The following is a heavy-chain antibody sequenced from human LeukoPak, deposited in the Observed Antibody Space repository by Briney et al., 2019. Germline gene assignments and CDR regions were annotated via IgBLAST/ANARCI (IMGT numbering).Heavy chain of an antibody. CDR2: IASKTDGGAT. CDR3: TAGIRGD. V-gene: IGHV3-15*07. J-gene: IGHJ4*02. Sequence: GGSLRLSCSASGLTVTNAWMNWVRQAPGGGLDWVGRIASKTDGGATDYAAPVKGRFTISRDDSKNTLNLQMNSLKTEDTAVYYCTAGIRGDWGQGTLVTVSS. CDR1: GLTVTNAW. D-gene: IGHD3-10*01.